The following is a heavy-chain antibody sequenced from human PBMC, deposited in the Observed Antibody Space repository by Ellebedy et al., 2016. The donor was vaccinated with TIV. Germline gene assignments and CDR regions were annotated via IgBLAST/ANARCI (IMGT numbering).Heavy chain of an antibody. CDR3: ATSDYNFTSGAFDI. CDR1: GGTFSSHT. CDR2: IIPALAMS. D-gene: IGHD3-10*01. V-gene: IGHV1-69*02. Sequence: ASVKVSCKASGGTFSSHTVSWVRQAPGRGLEWMGRIIPALAMSSYAQNFQGRVSITADKSTGTAYMELSSLRSEDTAVYYCATSDYNFTSGAFDIWGQGTMVTVSS. J-gene: IGHJ3*02.